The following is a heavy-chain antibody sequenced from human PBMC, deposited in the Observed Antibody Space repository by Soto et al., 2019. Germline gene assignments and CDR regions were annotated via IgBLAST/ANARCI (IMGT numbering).Heavy chain of an antibody. CDR1: GFTFSSYW. Sequence: EVHLVESGGGLVQPGGSLSLSCAASGFTFSSYWMHWVRQAPGKGLVWVSRINGDGSNTNYADSVKGRFTISRDNAKXXXXXXXXXXXXXXXXXXXXXXXXXXXXXXXFDSWGQGTLVTVSS. J-gene: IGHJ4*02. CDR3: XXXXXXXXXXXFDS. CDR2: INGDGSNT. V-gene: IGHV3-74*01.